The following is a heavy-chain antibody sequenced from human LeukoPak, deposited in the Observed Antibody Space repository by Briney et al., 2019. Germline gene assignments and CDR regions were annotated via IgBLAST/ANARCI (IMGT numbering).Heavy chain of an antibody. CDR2: ISSSSSYI. V-gene: IGHV3-21*01. D-gene: IGHD3-16*02. J-gene: IGHJ6*02. CDR1: GFTFSSYS. CDR3: ARVIPSKSYYYYYGMDV. Sequence: GGSLRLSCAASGFTFSSYSMNWVRQAPGKGLEWVSSISSSSSYIYYADSVKGRFTISRDNAKNSLYLQMNSLRAGDTAVYYCARVIPSKSYYYYYGMDVWGQGTTVTASS.